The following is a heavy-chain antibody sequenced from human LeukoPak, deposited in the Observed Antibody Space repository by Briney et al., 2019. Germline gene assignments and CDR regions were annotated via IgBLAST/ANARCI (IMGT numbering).Heavy chain of an antibody. CDR1: GGSISSHY. V-gene: IGHV4-59*11. CDR2: IYYSGST. J-gene: IGHJ4*02. D-gene: IGHD6-13*01. CDR3: ARDSTGSSWNDY. Sequence: SETLSLTRTVSGGSISSHYWSWIRQPPGKGLEWIGYIYYSGSTNYNPSLKSRVTISVDTSKNQFSLKLSSVTAADTAVYYCARDSTGSSWNDYWGQGTLVTVSS.